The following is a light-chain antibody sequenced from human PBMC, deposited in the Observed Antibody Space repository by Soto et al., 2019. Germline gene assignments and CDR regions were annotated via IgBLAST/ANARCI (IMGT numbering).Light chain of an antibody. CDR1: SGHSSYA. CDR3: QPWGTGIQV. V-gene: IGLV4-69*01. J-gene: IGLJ2*01. CDR2: LNSDGSH. Sequence: QSVLTQSPSASASLGASVKLTCTLSSGHSSYAIAWHQQQPEKGPRYLMKLNSDGSHSKGDGIPDRFSGSSSGAERYLTISSLQSEDEADYYCQPWGTGIQVLGGGTKLTVL.